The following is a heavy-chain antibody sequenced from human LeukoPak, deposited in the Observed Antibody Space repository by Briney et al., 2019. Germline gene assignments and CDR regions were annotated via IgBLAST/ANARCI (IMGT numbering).Heavy chain of an antibody. CDR1: GGSISSYY. J-gene: IGHJ4*02. CDR2: IYYSGST. D-gene: IGHD6-19*01. CDR3: ARSEWLTHSNSDY. Sequence: SETLSLTCTVSGGSISSYYWSWIRQPPGKGLEWIGYIYYSGSTNYNPSLKSRVTISVDTSKNQFSLKLSSVTAADTAVYYCARSEWLTHSNSDYWGQGTLVTVSS. V-gene: IGHV4-59*08.